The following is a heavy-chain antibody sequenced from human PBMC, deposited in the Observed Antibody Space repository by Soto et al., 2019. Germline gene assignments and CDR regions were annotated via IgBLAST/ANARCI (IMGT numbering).Heavy chain of an antibody. V-gene: IGHV3-23*01. CDR1: GFTFRSYA. Sequence: VGSLRLSCAVSGFTFRSYAMSWVRQAPGKGLEWVSGISGSGISTHYADSVKGRFTVSRDNSKNTLYLQMNSLRAEDTAVYNWAKEAVGPDWYFDLWVRGTLVTV. CDR2: ISGSGIST. CDR3: AKEAVGPDWYFDL. J-gene: IGHJ2*01.